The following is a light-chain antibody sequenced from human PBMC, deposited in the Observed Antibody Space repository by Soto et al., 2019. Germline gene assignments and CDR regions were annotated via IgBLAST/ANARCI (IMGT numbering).Light chain of an antibody. CDR2: EVT. Sequence: QSALTQPASVSGSPGQSITISCTGTSNDIGGYNYVTWYQQYPGKAPKLIIYEVTNRPSGVSNRFSGSKSGNTASLTISGLQADDEADYYCNSYSTGRTFVVFGGGTKLTVL. CDR1: SNDIGGYNY. V-gene: IGLV2-14*01. CDR3: NSYSTGRTFVV. J-gene: IGLJ2*01.